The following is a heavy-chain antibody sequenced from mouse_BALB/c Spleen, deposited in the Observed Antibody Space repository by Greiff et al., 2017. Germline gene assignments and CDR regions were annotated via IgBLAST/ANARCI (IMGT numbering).Heavy chain of an antibody. J-gene: IGHJ1*01. D-gene: IGHD1-1*01. CDR2: SRNKANDYTT. CDR1: GFTFSDFY. Sequence: DVMLVESGGGLVQPGGSLRLSCVTSGFTFSDFYMEWVRQPPGKRLEWIAASRNKANDYTTEYSASVKGRFIVSRDTSQSILYLQMNALRAEDTAIYYCARNYYGSNLWYFDVWGAGTTVTVAS. V-gene: IGHV7-1*02. CDR3: ARNYYGSNLWYFDV.